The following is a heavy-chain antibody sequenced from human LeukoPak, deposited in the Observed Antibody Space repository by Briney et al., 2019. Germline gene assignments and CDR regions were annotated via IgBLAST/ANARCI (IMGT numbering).Heavy chain of an antibody. V-gene: IGHV3-9*01. CDR3: AKYLGMHGDAFDI. CDR1: GFTFDDYA. D-gene: IGHD1-14*01. Sequence: GRSLRLSSAASGFTFDDYAMHWVRHAPGKGLEWVSGISWNSGSIGYADSVKGRFTISRDNAKNSLYLQMNSLRAEDTALYYCAKYLGMHGDAFDIWGQGTMVTVSS. J-gene: IGHJ3*02. CDR2: ISWNSGSI.